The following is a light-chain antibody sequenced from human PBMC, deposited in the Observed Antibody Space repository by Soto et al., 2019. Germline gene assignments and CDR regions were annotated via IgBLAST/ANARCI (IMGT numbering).Light chain of an antibody. J-gene: IGLJ2*01. CDR3: ETWDYSLDAVV. Sequence: QSVLTQPPSVSAAPGQMVSMSCSGGSSNIGRNFVSWYQLLPGTAPKLLMYEDDKRPSGIPDRFSGSKSGTSATLGISGLQTGDEADYYCETWDYSLDAVVFGGGTKLTVL. CDR1: SSNIGRNF. V-gene: IGLV1-51*02. CDR2: EDD.